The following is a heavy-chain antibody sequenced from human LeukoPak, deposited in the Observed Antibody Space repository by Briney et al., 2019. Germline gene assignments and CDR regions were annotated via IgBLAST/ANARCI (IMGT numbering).Heavy chain of an antibody. CDR3: ARVIVARGNSLDAFDI. Sequence: SQTLSLTCTVSGGSISSGDYYWSWIRQPPGKGLEWIGYIYYSGSTYYNPSLKSRVTISVDTSKNQFSLKLSSVTAADTAVYYCARVIVARGNSLDAFDIWGQGTMVTVSS. CDR2: IYYSGST. J-gene: IGHJ3*02. D-gene: IGHD4-23*01. CDR1: GGSISSGDYY. V-gene: IGHV4-30-4*08.